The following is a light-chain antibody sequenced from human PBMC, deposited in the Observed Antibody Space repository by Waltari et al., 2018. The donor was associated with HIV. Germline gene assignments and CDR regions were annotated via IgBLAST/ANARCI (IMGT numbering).Light chain of an antibody. J-gene: IGKJ5*01. Sequence: EIVLTQSPGTLSLSSGERATLSCRASQSVNSKYFAWYQQKPGQAPRLLIYGASSRATGIPDRFSGSGSGTDFTLTISRLEPEDFAVYYCQQFGGSPPITFGQGTRLDIK. CDR2: GAS. CDR3: QQFGGSPPIT. CDR1: QSVNSKY. V-gene: IGKV3-20*01.